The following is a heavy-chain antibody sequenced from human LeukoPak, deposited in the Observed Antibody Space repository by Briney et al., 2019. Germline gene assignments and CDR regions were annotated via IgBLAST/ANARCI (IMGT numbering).Heavy chain of an antibody. CDR3: ARDRKWELGNWFDP. V-gene: IGHV3-30*04. D-gene: IGHD1-26*01. CDR2: ISYDGSNK. CDR1: GFTFSSYA. J-gene: IGHJ5*02. Sequence: GGSLRLSCAASGFTFSSYAMHWVRQAPGKGLEWVAVISYDGSNKYYADSVKGRFTISRDNSKNTLYLQMNSLRAEDTAVYYCARDRKWELGNWFDPWGQGTLVTVSS.